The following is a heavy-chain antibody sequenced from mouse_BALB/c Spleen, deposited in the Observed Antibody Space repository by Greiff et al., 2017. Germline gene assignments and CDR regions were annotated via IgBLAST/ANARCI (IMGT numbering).Heavy chain of an antibody. CDR2: INPNNGGT. J-gene: IGHJ4*01. CDR1: GYTFTDYN. V-gene: IGHV1-18*01. D-gene: IGHD2-3*01. CDR3: ARWLLPYYAMDY. Sequence: EVQLQQSGPELVKPGASVEIPCKASGYTFTDYNMDWVKQSHGKSLEWIGDINPNNGGTIYNQKFKGKATLTVDKSSSTAYMELRSLTSEDTAVYYCARWLLPYYAMDYWVQGTSVTVSA.